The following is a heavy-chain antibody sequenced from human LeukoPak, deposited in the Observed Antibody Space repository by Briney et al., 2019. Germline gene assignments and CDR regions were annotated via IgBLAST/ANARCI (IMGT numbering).Heavy chain of an antibody. CDR1: RFTFKNYA. Sequence: GGSLRLSCAASRFTFKNYAMGWVRQAPGKGLEWVSTLSGAGGTYYADSVKGRFTVARDDSKNTLFLQMDSLRAEDTAVYYCAQVLGLVDPFDNWGQGTLVTVSS. V-gene: IGHV3-23*01. CDR2: LSGAGGT. CDR3: AQVLGLVDPFDN. J-gene: IGHJ4*02. D-gene: IGHD3/OR15-3a*01.